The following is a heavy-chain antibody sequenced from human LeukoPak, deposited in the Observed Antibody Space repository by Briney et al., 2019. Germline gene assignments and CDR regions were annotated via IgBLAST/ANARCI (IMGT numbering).Heavy chain of an antibody. Sequence: GASVKLSFKASGYTFTSYDTNWVRHATAPGLERMGWMNLNSGNTGYAQKFQGRVTITRNTSISTAYMELSSLRSEDTAVYYCARVVRFLEWSPSDYYYYYMDVWGKGTTVTVSS. CDR3: ARVVRFLEWSPSDYYYYYMDV. V-gene: IGHV1-8*03. J-gene: IGHJ6*03. CDR2: MNLNSGNT. D-gene: IGHD3-3*01. CDR1: GYTFTSYD.